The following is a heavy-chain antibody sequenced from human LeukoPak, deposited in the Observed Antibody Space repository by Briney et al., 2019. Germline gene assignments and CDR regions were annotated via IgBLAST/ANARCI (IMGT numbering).Heavy chain of an antibody. CDR1: GGSISGYY. Sequence: SETLSLTCTVSGGSISGYYWSWIRQPAGKGLEWIGHIHTSGNSNYNPSLKSRVTMSVDTSNNQFSLRMTSVTVADTAIYYCVRGGSKAAATFDYWGQGTLVTVFS. J-gene: IGHJ4*02. D-gene: IGHD2-15*01. V-gene: IGHV4-4*07. CDR3: VRGGSKAAATFDY. CDR2: IHTSGNS.